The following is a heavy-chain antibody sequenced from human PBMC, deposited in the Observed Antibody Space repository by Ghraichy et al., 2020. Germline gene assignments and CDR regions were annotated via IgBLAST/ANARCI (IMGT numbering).Heavy chain of an antibody. Sequence: GGSLRLSCAASGFTFDDYAMHWVRQAPGKGLEWVSLITWDGATTSYADSVKGRFTISRDSNKNSLTLQMNSLRTEDTALYYCAKDIVVVPADYYGMAVWGQGTTVIVSS. CDR2: ITWDGATT. D-gene: IGHD2-2*01. J-gene: IGHJ6*02. CDR1: GFTFDDYA. V-gene: IGHV3-43*02. CDR3: AKDIVVVPADYYGMAV.